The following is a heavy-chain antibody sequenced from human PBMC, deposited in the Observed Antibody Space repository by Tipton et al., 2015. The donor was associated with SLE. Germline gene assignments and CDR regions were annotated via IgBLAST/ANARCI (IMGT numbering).Heavy chain of an antibody. CDR2: IIPILGIA. D-gene: IGHD1-26*01. V-gene: IGHV1-69*08. CDR3: AREEWELGDAFDI. Sequence: QVQLVPSGAEVKKPGSSVKVSCKASGGTFSSYTISWVRQAPGQGLEWMGRIIPILGIANYAQKFQGRVTITADKSTSTAYMELSSLRSEDTAVYYCAREEWELGDAFDIWGQGTMVTVSS. CDR1: GGTFSSYT. J-gene: IGHJ3*02.